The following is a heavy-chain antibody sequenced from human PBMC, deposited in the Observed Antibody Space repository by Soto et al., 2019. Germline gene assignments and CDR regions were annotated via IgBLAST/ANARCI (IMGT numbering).Heavy chain of an antibody. Sequence: QVQLQESGPGLVKPSETLSLTCTVSGGSISSYYWSWIRQPPGKGLEWIGYIYYSGSTNYNPSLKCRVTISVDPSKNHFSLKLSSVTAADTAVYYCARQSAMDYYYYYMDVWGKGTTVTVSS. D-gene: IGHD5-18*01. CDR1: GGSISSYY. J-gene: IGHJ6*03. V-gene: IGHV4-59*08. CDR3: ARQSAMDYYYYYMDV. CDR2: IYYSGST.